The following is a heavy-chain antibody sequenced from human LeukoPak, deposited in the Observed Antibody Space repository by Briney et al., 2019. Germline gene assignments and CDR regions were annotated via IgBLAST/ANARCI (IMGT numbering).Heavy chain of an antibody. CDR2: IYYSGST. Sequence: SQTLSLTCAVSGGSISSGGYCWSWIRQHPGKGLEWIGYIYYSGSTYYNPSLKSRVTISVDTSKSQFSLKLSSVTAADTAVYYCARGDPSGYEKIGVYFDYWGQGTLVTVSS. J-gene: IGHJ4*02. D-gene: IGHD5-12*01. CDR1: GGSISSGGYC. V-gene: IGHV4-31*11. CDR3: ARGDPSGYEKIGVYFDY.